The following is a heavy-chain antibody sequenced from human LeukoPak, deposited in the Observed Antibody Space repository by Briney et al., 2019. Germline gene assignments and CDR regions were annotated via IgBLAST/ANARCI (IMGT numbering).Heavy chain of an antibody. CDR2: IWYDGSNK. CDR1: GFTISSYT. J-gene: IGHJ4*02. CDR3: ARDVFSIAAAGTGMGY. Sequence: AGGSLRLSCAASGFTISSYTMHWVRQAPGKGLEWVAVIWYDGSNKYYADSVKGRFTISRDNSKNTLYLQMNSLRAEDTAVYYCARDVFSIAAAGTGMGYWGQGTLVTVSS. D-gene: IGHD6-13*01. V-gene: IGHV3-33*08.